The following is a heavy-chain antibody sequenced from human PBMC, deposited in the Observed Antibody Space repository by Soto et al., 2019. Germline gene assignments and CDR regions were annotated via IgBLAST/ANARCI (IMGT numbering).Heavy chain of an antibody. Sequence: SVKVSCKASGGSFSSLGISWVRQAPGQGLEWMGGIIPVFGRPNYAQRFRGRLTITADESTNTVYLELIDLRSEDTAVYYCAREGSGYNLWGQGTQVTVSS. CDR3: AREGSGYNL. CDR1: GGSFSSLG. V-gene: IGHV1-69*13. J-gene: IGHJ1*01. D-gene: IGHD5-12*01. CDR2: IIPVFGRP.